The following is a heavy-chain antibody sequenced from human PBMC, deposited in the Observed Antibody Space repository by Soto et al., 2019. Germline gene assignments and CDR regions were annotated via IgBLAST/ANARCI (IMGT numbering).Heavy chain of an antibody. D-gene: IGHD1-20*01. J-gene: IGHJ4*02. Sequence: QVQLVQSGAEVKKPGASVKVSCKASGYTFTSYAMHWVRQAPGQRLEWMGWINAGNGNTKYSQKFQGRVTITRDTSASTAYMELSSLRSEDTAVYYCARARLNWNVRAHFDYWGQGTLVTVSS. V-gene: IGHV1-3*01. CDR1: GYTFTSYA. CDR3: ARARLNWNVRAHFDY. CDR2: INAGNGNT.